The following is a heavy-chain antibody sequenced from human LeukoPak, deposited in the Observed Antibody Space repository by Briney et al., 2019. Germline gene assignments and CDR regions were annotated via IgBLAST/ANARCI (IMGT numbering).Heavy chain of an antibody. J-gene: IGHJ4*02. CDR3: ARGEGIAVDY. Sequence: ASVKVSCKASGYTFTSYGISWVRQAPGQGLEWMGGIIPIFGTANYAQKFQGRVTITADESTSTAYMELSSLRSEDTAVYYCARGEGIAVDYWGQGTLVTVSS. V-gene: IGHV1-69*13. D-gene: IGHD6-13*01. CDR1: GYTFTSYG. CDR2: IIPIFGTA.